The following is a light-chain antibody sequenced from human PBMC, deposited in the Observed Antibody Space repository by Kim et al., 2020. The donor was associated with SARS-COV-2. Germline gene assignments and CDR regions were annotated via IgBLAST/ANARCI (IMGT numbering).Light chain of an antibody. CDR2: GAS. CDR1: QTVTSN. CDR3: QQYKKWPPH. Sequence: ETVMTQSPATLSLSPGERVTLSCRAGQTVTSNLAWYPQKPGQAPRRLIYGASTRATGIPARFSGSGSGTEFSLTISSLQSEEFAVYYCQQYKKWPPHFGGGTKVDIK. J-gene: IGKJ4*01. V-gene: IGKV3-15*01.